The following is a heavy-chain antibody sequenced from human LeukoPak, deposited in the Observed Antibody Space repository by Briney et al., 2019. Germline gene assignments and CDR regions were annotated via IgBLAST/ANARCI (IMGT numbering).Heavy chain of an antibody. V-gene: IGHV3-64*01. CDR2: ISSDGSST. CDR3: ARESASTARLFDY. Sequence: SGGSLRLSRAASGFTFSSYAMHWVRQAPGKGLEYVSAISSDGSSTYYANSVKGRLTISRDNSKNTLYLQMGSLRTEDMAVYYCARESASTARLFDYWGQGTLVTVSS. CDR1: GFTFSSYA. J-gene: IGHJ4*02. D-gene: IGHD6-25*01.